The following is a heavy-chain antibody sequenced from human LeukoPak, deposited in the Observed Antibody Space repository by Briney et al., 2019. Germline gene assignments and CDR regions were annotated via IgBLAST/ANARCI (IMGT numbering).Heavy chain of an antibody. D-gene: IGHD3-3*01. V-gene: IGHV3-7*03. CDR3: ARDQYDTWSRRGNFDS. CDR2: IKGDGSAK. Sequence: GGSLRLSCAASGFAFSDSWMTWIRQAPGKGLEWVAFIKGDGSAKKYVDSVKGRFTISRDNTKNSLYLQMNSLRAEDTAVFYCARDQYDTWSRRGNFDSWGQGTLVIVSS. J-gene: IGHJ4*02. CDR1: GFAFSDSW.